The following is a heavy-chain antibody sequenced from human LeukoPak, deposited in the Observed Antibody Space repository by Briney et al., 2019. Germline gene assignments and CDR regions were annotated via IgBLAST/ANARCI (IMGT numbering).Heavy chain of an antibody. CDR2: MYTSGST. CDR3: ARGYDGSGYYYRNWYFDL. D-gene: IGHD3-22*01. J-gene: IGHJ2*01. CDR1: GGSINSYY. Sequence: SETLSLTCTVSGGSINSYYWSWIRQPAGRGLEYIGRMYTSGSTNYNPSLKSRVTISVDTSKNQFSLKLSSVTAADTAVYYCARGYDGSGYYYRNWYFDLWGRGTLVTVSS. V-gene: IGHV4-4*07.